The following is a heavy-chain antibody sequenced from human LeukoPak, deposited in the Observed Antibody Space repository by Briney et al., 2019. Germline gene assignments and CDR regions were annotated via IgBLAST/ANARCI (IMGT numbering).Heavy chain of an antibody. J-gene: IGHJ6*02. CDR1: GFTFTTYS. CDR3: AKLPLRIAAAGSHYYGMDV. Sequence: PGGSLRLSCAASGFTFTTYSMNWVRQAPGKGLEWVSYISGSGATKYYADSVEGRFTISRDNAKHSLSLQMNSLRAEDTAVYYCAKLPLRIAAAGSHYYGMDVWGQGTTVTVSS. CDR2: ISGSGATK. V-gene: IGHV3-48*04. D-gene: IGHD6-13*01.